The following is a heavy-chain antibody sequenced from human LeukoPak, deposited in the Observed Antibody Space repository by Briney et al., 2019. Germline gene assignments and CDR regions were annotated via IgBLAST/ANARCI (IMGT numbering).Heavy chain of an antibody. D-gene: IGHD2-2*01. Sequence: GGSLRLSCAASGFTFSSYAMTWVRQAPGKGLEWVSCIIGRGASTHYADSVQGRFTISRDSSKNTLYLQMNSLRAEDTAVYYCAKGADCTTTSCLTDYWGQGTLVTVSS. J-gene: IGHJ4*02. V-gene: IGHV3-23*01. CDR2: IIGRGAST. CDR1: GFTFSSYA. CDR3: AKGADCTTTSCLTDY.